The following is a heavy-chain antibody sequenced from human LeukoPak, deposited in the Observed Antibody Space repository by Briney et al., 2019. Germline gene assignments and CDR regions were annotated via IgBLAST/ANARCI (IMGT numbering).Heavy chain of an antibody. J-gene: IGHJ6*03. CDR1: GFIFSSYG. D-gene: IGHD2-2*01. Sequence: PGGPLRFSCAASGFIFSSYGMHWVRQAPGKGLELVAVIWYDGSNKYYADSVKGRFTISRDNSKNTLYLQMNSLRAEDTAVYYCARVSPAAIQERDYYYYYMDVWGKGTTVTVSS. V-gene: IGHV3-33*01. CDR2: IWYDGSNK. CDR3: ARVSPAAIQERDYYYYYMDV.